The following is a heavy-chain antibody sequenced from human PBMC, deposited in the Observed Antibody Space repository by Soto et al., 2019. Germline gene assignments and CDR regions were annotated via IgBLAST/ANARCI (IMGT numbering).Heavy chain of an antibody. CDR3: AKGGGYYYGSGSPPWFDP. CDR2: ISYDGSNK. D-gene: IGHD3-10*01. Sequence: QVQLVEPGGGVVQPGRSLRLSCAASGFTFSSYGMHWVRQAPGKGLEWVAVISYDGSNKYYADSVKGRFTISRDNSNNTLYLQMNSLRAQDTAVYYCAKGGGYYYGSGSPPWFDPWGQGTLVTVSS. V-gene: IGHV3-30*18. J-gene: IGHJ5*02. CDR1: GFTFSSYG.